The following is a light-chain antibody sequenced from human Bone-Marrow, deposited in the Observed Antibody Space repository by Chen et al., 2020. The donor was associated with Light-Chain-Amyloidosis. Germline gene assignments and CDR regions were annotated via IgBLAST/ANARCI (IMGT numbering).Light chain of an antibody. J-gene: IGLJ3*02. CDR1: SSDVGSYNL. V-gene: IGLV2-23*02. Sequence: QSALTQPDSVSGSPGQSITISCTRTSSDVGSYNLVSWYQQHPGKAPKLMIYEVSKRPSGVSNRFSGSKSGNTASLTISGLQAEDEADYYCCSYAGSSTWVFGGGTKLTVL. CDR2: EVS. CDR3: CSYAGSSTWV.